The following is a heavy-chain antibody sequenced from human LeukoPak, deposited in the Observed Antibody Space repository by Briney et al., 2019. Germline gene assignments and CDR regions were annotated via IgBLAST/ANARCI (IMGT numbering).Heavy chain of an antibody. CDR3: ARDHRRYCSGGSCSHFDY. J-gene: IGHJ4*02. CDR1: GFTFSSDD. D-gene: IGHD2-15*01. Sequence: GGSLRLSCAASGFTFSSDDMNSVRQAPGKGLEWVSGISGNGYSTYYADSVKGRFTISRDNSKNTLSLQMNSLRAEDTAVYYCARDHRRYCSGGSCSHFDYGGQGTLVTVS. CDR2: ISGNGYST. V-gene: IGHV3-23*01.